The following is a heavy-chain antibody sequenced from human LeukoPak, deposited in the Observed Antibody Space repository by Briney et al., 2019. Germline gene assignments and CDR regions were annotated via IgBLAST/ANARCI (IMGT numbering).Heavy chain of an antibody. J-gene: IGHJ4*02. V-gene: IGHV4-59*01. CDR2: IYYSGST. Sequence: PSETLSLTCTVSGGSISSYYWSWIRQPPGKGLEWIGYIYYSGSTNHNPSLKSRVTISVDTSKNQFSLKLSSVTAADTAVYYCARVSSSWPYTLDYWGQGTLVTVSS. D-gene: IGHD6-13*01. CDR3: ARVSSSWPYTLDY. CDR1: GGSISSYY.